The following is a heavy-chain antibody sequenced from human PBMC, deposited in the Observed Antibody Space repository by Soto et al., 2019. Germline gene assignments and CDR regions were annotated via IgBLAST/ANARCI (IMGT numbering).Heavy chain of an antibody. Sequence: QVQLQQWGAGLLKPSETLSLTCAAYGGSFTGYYWSWIRQPPGKGLEWIGEINHSGSTNYNPSLKSRGTISGDPSKNQFLLKVSCVTAADTGVYYCARGMRGYGYRSEWFAPWGQGTLVTVSS. V-gene: IGHV4-34*01. CDR3: ARGMRGYGYRSEWFAP. CDR2: INHSGST. D-gene: IGHD5-18*01. CDR1: GGSFTGYY. J-gene: IGHJ5*02.